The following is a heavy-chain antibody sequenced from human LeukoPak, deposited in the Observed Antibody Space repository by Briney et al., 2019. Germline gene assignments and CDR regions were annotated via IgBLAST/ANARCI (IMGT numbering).Heavy chain of an antibody. CDR1: GFTVSSNY. D-gene: IGHD3-10*01. Sequence: AGGSLRLSCAASGFTVSSNYMSWVRQAPGKGLEWVSVIYSGGSTYYADSVKGRFTISRDNSKNTLYLQMNSLRAEDTAVYYCARDSGGFGEFTYYGMDVWGQGTTVTVSS. V-gene: IGHV3-66*01. CDR3: ARDSGGFGEFTYYGMDV. CDR2: IYSGGST. J-gene: IGHJ6*02.